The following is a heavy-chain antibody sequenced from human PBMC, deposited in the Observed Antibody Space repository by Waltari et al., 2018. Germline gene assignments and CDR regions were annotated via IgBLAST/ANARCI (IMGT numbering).Heavy chain of an antibody. D-gene: IGHD3-16*01. CDR3: ARHFNFGGVVYNWFDP. Sequence: QLQLQESGPGLVKPSETLALTCSVSGGPIRSGSYYWGWIRQPPGKALEWIGSMFYSGSTYYNPSLKSRVTISIDTSKNQFSLKLSSVTAADTAVYYCARHFNFGGVVYNWFDPWGQGTLVTVSS. CDR2: MFYSGST. CDR1: GGPIRSGSYY. V-gene: IGHV4-39*07. J-gene: IGHJ5*02.